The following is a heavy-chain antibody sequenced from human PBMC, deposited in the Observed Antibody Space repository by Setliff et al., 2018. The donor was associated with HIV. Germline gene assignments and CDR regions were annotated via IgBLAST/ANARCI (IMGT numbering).Heavy chain of an antibody. CDR2: IYTSGST. D-gene: IGHD6-13*01. V-gene: IGHV4-61*02. J-gene: IGHJ4*02. CDR1: RGSVSSGSYY. CDR3: ATYSNSWPDY. Sequence: PSETLSLTCTVSRGSVSSGSYYWSWIRQPAGKGLEWIGRIYTSGSTYYNPSLKSRVTISVDTSKNQFSLKLSSVTAADTAVYYCATYSNSWPDYWGQGTLVTVSS.